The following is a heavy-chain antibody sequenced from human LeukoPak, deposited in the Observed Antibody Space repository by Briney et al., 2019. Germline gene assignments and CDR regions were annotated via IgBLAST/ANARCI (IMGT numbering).Heavy chain of an antibody. CDR3: AREFGGRSSSGLNDY. V-gene: IGHV3-48*03. CDR2: ISSSGSTI. Sequence: GGSLRLSCAASGFTFSSYEMNWVRQAPGKGLEWVSYISSSGSTIYYADSVKGRFTISRDNAKNSLYLQMNSLRAEDTAVYYCAREFGGRSSSGLNDYWGQGTLVTVSS. CDR1: GFTFSSYE. J-gene: IGHJ4*02. D-gene: IGHD3-22*01.